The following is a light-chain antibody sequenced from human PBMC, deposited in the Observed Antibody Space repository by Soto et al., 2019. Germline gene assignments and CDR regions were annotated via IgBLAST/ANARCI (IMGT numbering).Light chain of an antibody. CDR1: QSIRSGR. J-gene: IGKJ5*01. CDR2: DAS. CDR3: QEYHGSPVT. V-gene: IGKV3-20*01. Sequence: EIVLTHSPNTLTLSPGWRSKLSCRASQSIRSGRLAWYQQKPGQAPRLVIFDASNRSRGTPERFTGSGSGTDLTLTIDRLESEDFAVYYCQEYHGSPVTFGLGTRLEIK.